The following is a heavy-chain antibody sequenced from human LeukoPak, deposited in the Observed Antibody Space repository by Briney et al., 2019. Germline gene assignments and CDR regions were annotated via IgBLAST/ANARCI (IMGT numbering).Heavy chain of an antibody. J-gene: IGHJ4*02. D-gene: IGHD5-12*01. CDR3: AKDHGWLSAA. V-gene: IGHV3-23*01. CDR1: GFTLSDHY. CDR2: ISDSGTRT. Sequence: PGGSLRLSCAASGFTLSDHYMDWVRQAPGKGLEWVSAISDSGTRTHYADSVKGRLTISRDNSKNTLFLQMNSLRAEDTAVYYCAKDHGWLSAAWGQGTLVTVSS.